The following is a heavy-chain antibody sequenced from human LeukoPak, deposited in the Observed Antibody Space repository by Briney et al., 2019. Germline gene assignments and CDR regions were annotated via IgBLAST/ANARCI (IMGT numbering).Heavy chain of an antibody. CDR1: GFTFSSYS. V-gene: IGHV3-21*01. CDR3: ARGIDDFWSGYLEVDAFDI. CDR2: ISSSSSYI. D-gene: IGHD3-3*01. Sequence: GGSLGLSCAASGFTFSSYSMNWVRQAPGKGLEWVSSISSSSSYIYYADSVKGRFTISRDNAKNSLYLQMNSLRAEDTAVYYCARGIDDFWSGYLEVDAFDIWGQGTMVTVSS. J-gene: IGHJ3*02.